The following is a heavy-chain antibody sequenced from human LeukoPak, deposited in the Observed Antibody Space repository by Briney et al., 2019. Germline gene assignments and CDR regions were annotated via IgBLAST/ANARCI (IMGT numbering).Heavy chain of an antibody. J-gene: IGHJ4*02. Sequence: GGSLRLSCAASGFTFSSYGMSWVRQAPGKGLEWVSAISGRGGSTYSADSVKGRFTISRDNSKNTLYLQMNSLRAEGSAVYYCAKSQTIIAAAGFDYWGQGTLVTVSS. CDR1: GFTFSSYG. CDR3: AKSQTIIAAAGFDY. D-gene: IGHD6-13*01. V-gene: IGHV3-23*01. CDR2: ISGRGGST.